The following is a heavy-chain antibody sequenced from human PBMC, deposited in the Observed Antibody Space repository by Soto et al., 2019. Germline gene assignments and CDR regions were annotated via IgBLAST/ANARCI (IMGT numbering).Heavy chain of an antibody. J-gene: IGHJ5*02. V-gene: IGHV4-30-4*01. CDR2: IYYSGST. Sequence: PSETLSLTCTVSGGSISSGDYYWSWIRQPPGKGLEWIGYIYYSGSTYYNPSLKSRVTISVDTSKNQFSLKLSSVTAADTAVYYCARAGRDYGDPYNWFDPWGQGTLVTVSS. CDR3: ARAGRDYGDPYNWFDP. D-gene: IGHD4-17*01. CDR1: GGSISSGDYY.